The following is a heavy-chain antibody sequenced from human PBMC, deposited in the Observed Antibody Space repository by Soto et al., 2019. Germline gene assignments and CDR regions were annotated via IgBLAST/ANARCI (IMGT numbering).Heavy chain of an antibody. CDR2: IWYDGSQK. D-gene: IGHD2-21*02. V-gene: IGHV3-33*06. J-gene: IGHJ4*02. Sequence: SGGSLRLSCAASGFTFSKHGIHWVRQAPGKGLEWVAVIWYDGSQKFYGDSVSGRFTISRDNSDNTVYLQMDNLRVEDMAVYYCVKDACDGDCGDPGGFDYWGQGTLVTVSS. CDR1: GFTFSKHG. CDR3: VKDACDGDCGDPGGFDY.